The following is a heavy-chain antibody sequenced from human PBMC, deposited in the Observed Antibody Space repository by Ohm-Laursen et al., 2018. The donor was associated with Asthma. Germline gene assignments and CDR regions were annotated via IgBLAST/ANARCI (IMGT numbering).Heavy chain of an antibody. CDR2: IDYSGST. D-gene: IGHD3-22*01. V-gene: IGHV4-31*03. Sequence: TLSLTCSVSGGSISSGGDYLSWIRQHPGKGLEWIGYIDYSGSTYYNPSLKSRVSISRNPFSLKLSSVTAADTAVYYCARTPNYYDSSGYYSYYFDYWGQGTLVTVSS. CDR1: GGSISSGGDY. J-gene: IGHJ4*02. CDR3: ARTPNYYDSSGYYSYYFDY.